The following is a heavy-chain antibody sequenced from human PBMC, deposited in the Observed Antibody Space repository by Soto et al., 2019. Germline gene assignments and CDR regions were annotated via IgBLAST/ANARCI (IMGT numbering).Heavy chain of an antibody. CDR2: IYYSGST. CDR1: GGSISSYY. CDR3: ARGTSQTNYDFWSGYYDYYYYMDV. J-gene: IGHJ6*03. D-gene: IGHD3-3*01. Sequence: SETLSLTCTVSGGSISSYYWSWIRQPPGKGLEWIGYIYYSGSTNYNPSLKSRVTISVDTSKNQFSLKLSSVTAADTAVYYCARGTSQTNYDFWSGYYDYYYYMDVWGNGTTVTVSS. V-gene: IGHV4-59*01.